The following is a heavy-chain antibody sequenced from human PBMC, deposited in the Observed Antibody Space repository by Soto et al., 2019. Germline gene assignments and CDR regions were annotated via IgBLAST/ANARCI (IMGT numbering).Heavy chain of an antibody. CDR2: ISYDGSNK. CDR1: GFTFSSYA. D-gene: IGHD3-22*01. Sequence: GGSLRLSCAASGFTFSSYAMHWVRQAPGKGLEWVAVISYDGSNKYYADSVKGRFTISRDNSKNTLYLQMNSLRAEDTAVYYCARDRGNSYYYDSSGYGIGYYFDYWGQGTLVTVSS. J-gene: IGHJ4*02. V-gene: IGHV3-30-3*01. CDR3: ARDRGNSYYYDSSGYGIGYYFDY.